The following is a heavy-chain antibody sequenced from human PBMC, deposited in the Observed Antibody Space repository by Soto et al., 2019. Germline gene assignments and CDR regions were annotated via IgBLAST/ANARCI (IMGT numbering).Heavy chain of an antibody. V-gene: IGHV3-23*01. CDR3: TKDLQFSGWLSAQTFDV. J-gene: IGHJ4*02. D-gene: IGHD6-19*01. Sequence: EVQLLESGGGLVQPGGSLRLSCAASGFTFNSHAMSWVRQAPGKGLECVSTISGSGGSTNYADSVKGRFTISRDKSKSTLYIQMTGLRAADTAVYYGTKDLQFSGWLSAQTFDVGGQGTEVTVTS. CDR2: ISGSGGST. CDR1: GFTFNSHA.